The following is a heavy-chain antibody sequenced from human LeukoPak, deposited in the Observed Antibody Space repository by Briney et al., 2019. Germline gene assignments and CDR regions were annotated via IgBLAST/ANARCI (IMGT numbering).Heavy chain of an antibody. Sequence: PSGTLSLTCTVSGGSISSSSYYWGWIRQPPGKGLEWIGSIYYSGSTYYNPSLKSRVTISVDTSKNQFSLKLSSVTAADTAVYYCARRLAATTFRWFDPWGQGTLVTVSS. CDR3: ARRLAATTFRWFDP. CDR1: GGSISSSSYY. D-gene: IGHD2-15*01. V-gene: IGHV4-39*01. CDR2: IYYSGST. J-gene: IGHJ5*02.